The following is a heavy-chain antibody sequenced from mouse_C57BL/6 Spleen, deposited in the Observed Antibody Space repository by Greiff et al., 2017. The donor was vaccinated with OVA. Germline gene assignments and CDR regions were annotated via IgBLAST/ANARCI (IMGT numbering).Heavy chain of an antibody. CDR3: TSNYYGSSYWYFDV. D-gene: IGHD1-1*01. J-gene: IGHJ1*03. V-gene: IGHV5-9-1*02. Sequence: VQLVESGEGLVKPGGSLKLSCAASGFTFSSYAMSWVRQTPEKRLEWVAYISSGGDYIYYADTVKGRFTISRDNARNTLYLQMSSLKSEDTAMYYCTSNYYGSSYWYFDVWGTGTTVTVSS. CDR2: ISSGGDYI. CDR1: GFTFSSYA.